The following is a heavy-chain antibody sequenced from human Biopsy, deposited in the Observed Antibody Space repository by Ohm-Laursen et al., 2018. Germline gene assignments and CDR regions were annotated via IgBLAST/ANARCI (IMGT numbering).Heavy chain of an antibody. CDR3: ARRGSGGRSFDY. V-gene: IGHV4-59*08. Sequence: GTLSLTCTVSGDSINSSYWSWIRQAPGKGLEWIGFISNSGNTNYNPSLKSRVTISADTSKNQISLKLGSVTVADTAVFYCARRGSGGRSFDYWGQGSLVTVSS. CDR1: GDSINSSY. D-gene: IGHD2-15*01. CDR2: ISNSGNT. J-gene: IGHJ4*02.